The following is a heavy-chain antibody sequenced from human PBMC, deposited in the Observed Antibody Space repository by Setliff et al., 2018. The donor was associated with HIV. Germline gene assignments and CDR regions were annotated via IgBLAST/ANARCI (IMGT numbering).Heavy chain of an antibody. Sequence: ASVKVSCKASGYTFTIFGISWVRQAPGQGLEWMGRISAYNGNTDHAQRLQGRVTMTTDTSTRTAYMELRSLRSDDTAVYYCARDSEWGSYIFWTFDIWGQGTMVTVSS. D-gene: IGHD1-26*01. CDR3: ARDSEWGSYIFWTFDI. J-gene: IGHJ3*02. V-gene: IGHV1-18*01. CDR1: GYTFTIFG. CDR2: ISAYNGNT.